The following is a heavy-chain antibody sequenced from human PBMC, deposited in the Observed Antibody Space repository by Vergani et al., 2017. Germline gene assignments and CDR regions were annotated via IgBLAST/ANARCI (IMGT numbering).Heavy chain of an antibody. CDR1: GFTFSSYA. CDR2: ISYDGSNK. J-gene: IGHJ4*02. Sequence: QVQLVESGGGVVQPGRSLRLSCAASGFTFSSYAMHWVRQAPGKGLEWVAVISYDGSNKYYADSVKGRFTISRDNSKNTLYLQMNSLRAEDTAVYYCARDNIAAAGTGYFDYWGQATLVTVSS. CDR3: ARDNIAAAGTGYFDY. D-gene: IGHD6-13*01. V-gene: IGHV3-30*04.